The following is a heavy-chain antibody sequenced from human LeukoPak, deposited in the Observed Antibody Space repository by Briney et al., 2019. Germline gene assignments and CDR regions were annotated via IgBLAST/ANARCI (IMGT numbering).Heavy chain of an antibody. V-gene: IGHV4-39*01. CDR2: IYYSGST. CDR3: ARITDKQQLVPRRTDYYMDV. D-gene: IGHD6-13*01. CDR1: GGSISSSSYY. J-gene: IGHJ6*03. Sequence: PSETLSLTCTVSGGSISSSSYYWGWIRQPPGKGLERIGSIYYSGSTYYNPSLKSRVTISVDTSKNQFSLKLSSVTAADTAVYYCARITDKQQLVPRRTDYYMDVWGKGTTVTISS.